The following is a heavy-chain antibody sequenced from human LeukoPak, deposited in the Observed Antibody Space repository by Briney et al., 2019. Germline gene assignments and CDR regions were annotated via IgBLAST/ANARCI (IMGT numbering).Heavy chain of an antibody. J-gene: IGHJ3*02. CDR1: GGSISSYY. Sequence: SETLSLTCTVSGGSISSYYWSWIRLPPGKGLEWIGYLSKSGNTNYSPSLKSRVTIFGDTSKNQFFLKLSSVTAANTAVYYCARARYVNSFYAFDIWGQGTLVTVSS. CDR2: LSKSGNT. D-gene: IGHD3-9*01. CDR3: ARARYVNSFYAFDI. V-gene: IGHV4-59*01.